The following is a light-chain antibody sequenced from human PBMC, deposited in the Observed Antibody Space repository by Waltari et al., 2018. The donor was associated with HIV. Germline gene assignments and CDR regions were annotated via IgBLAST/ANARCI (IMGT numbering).Light chain of an antibody. J-gene: IGKJ1*01. CDR2: SAS. CDR3: QQYGSLQCT. V-gene: IGKV3-20*01. CDR1: QSVTSTY. Sequence: EMVLTQSPGTMYLSSGATATLSCRASQSVTSTYFAWYQQKPAQAPRLRISSASISATSIADRFRGSRCGADITLSISTLEPEECALYYYQQYGSLQCTVDQRTKVEIK.